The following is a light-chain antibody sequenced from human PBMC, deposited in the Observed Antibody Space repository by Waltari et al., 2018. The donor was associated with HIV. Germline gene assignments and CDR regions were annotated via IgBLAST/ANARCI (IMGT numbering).Light chain of an antibody. CDR2: DAS. CDR3: QQYNNWPYT. Sequence: EIVMTQSPATLWLSPGETATLSCRTRQSIATNLAWYQQKRGQAPKLLIYDASTGAAGVPPRCSGSGSGTEFNLTIDSLQSDDFAIYYCQQYNNWPYTFARGSKVEVK. CDR1: QSIATN. J-gene: IGKJ2*01. V-gene: IGKV3-15*01.